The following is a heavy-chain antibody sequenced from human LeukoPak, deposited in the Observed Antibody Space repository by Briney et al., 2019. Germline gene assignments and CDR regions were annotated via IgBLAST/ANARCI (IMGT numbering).Heavy chain of an antibody. J-gene: IGHJ4*02. Sequence: SQTLSLTCTVSGGSISSGDYYWSWIRQPPGKGLEWIGYIYYSGSTYYNPSLKSRVTISVDMSKTQFSLKLSSVTAADTAVYYCARDVPYYGSGSYFDYWGQGTLVTVSA. CDR1: GGSISSGDYY. CDR3: ARDVPYYGSGSYFDY. V-gene: IGHV4-30-4*01. D-gene: IGHD3-10*01. CDR2: IYYSGST.